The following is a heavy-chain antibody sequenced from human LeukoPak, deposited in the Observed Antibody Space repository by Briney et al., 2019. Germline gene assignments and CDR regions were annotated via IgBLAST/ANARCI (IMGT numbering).Heavy chain of an antibody. CDR1: GGSVSDYY. D-gene: IGHD7-27*01. V-gene: IGHV4-59*02. Sequence: SETLSLTCTISGGSVSDYYWSWIRQSPGKGLEWIGYIYHTGSTSYSPSLKSRVTISADTSQNQFSLKLSSVTAADTAVYYCATRKLGNDYWGQGTLVTVSS. CDR2: IYHTGST. J-gene: IGHJ4*02. CDR3: ATRKLGNDY.